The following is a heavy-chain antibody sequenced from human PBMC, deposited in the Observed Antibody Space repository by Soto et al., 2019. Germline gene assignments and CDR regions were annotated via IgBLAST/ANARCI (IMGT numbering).Heavy chain of an antibody. CDR1: GYTFTSYG. V-gene: IGHV1-18*01. Sequence: ASVKVSCKASGYTFTSYGSSWVRQAPGQGLERMGWISAYNGNTNYAQKLQGRVTMTTDTSTSTAYMELRSLRSDDTAVYYCARDRDYGDYSNWFDPWGQGTLVTVSS. J-gene: IGHJ5*02. CDR2: ISAYNGNT. CDR3: ARDRDYGDYSNWFDP. D-gene: IGHD4-17*01.